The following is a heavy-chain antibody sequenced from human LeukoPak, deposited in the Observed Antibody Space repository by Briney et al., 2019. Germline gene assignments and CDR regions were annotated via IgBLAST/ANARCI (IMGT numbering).Heavy chain of an antibody. CDR1: GFTFNDYA. J-gene: IGHJ4*02. CDR2: IESNGNEK. V-gene: IGHV3-30*02. CDR3: ARGVTSWPQGPYHFDY. D-gene: IGHD2-2*01. Sequence: GGSLRLSCAVSGFTFNDYAMNWVRQASGKGLEWVASIESNGNEKYSSDSLKGRFTISRDNSKNTLYLQMNTVRPEDTALFYCARGVTSWPQGPYHFDYWGQGILITVSS.